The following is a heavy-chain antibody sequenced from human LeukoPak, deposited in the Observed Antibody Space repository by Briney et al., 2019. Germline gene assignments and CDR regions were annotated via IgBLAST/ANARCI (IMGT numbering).Heavy chain of an antibody. CDR2: IYYSGST. Sequence: SETLSLTCTVSGGSLTNNYWSWIRQPPGKGLEWIGYIYYSGSTYYNPSLKSRVTISVDTSKNQFSLKLSSVTAADTAVYYCARTDYGSGSYYRDYWGQGTLVTVSS. CDR3: ARTDYGSGSYYRDY. V-gene: IGHV4-30-4*08. D-gene: IGHD3-10*01. J-gene: IGHJ4*02. CDR1: GGSLTNNY.